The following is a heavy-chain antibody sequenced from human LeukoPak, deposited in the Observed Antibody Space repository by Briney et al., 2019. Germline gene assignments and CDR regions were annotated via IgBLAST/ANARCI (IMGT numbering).Heavy chain of an antibody. CDR3: VRDLNIGYFDS. V-gene: IGHV3-48*03. J-gene: IGHJ4*02. D-gene: IGHD2/OR15-2a*01. CDR2: ISSSAILI. Sequence: GGSLRLSCAASGFSFSNYEMNWVRQAPGKGLEWVSFISSSAILIYYADSVKGRFTISRDNAKNSLFLQMDSLRAEDTAVYYCVRDLNIGYFDSWGQGILVTVSS. CDR1: GFSFSNYE.